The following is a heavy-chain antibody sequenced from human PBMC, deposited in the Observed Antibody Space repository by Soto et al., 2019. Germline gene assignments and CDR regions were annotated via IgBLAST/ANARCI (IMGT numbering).Heavy chain of an antibody. Sequence: QDQLVQSGVEVKKPGASVKVSCKASGYSFTNYGITWVRQAPGQGFEWMGWISAYNGNTKYAQKLQGRVTMTTDASTSTGYLGLRSLTSDDTAVYYCARDRGVAPPVAGNTHYYYYMDVWGKGTTVTVSS. V-gene: IGHV1-18*01. J-gene: IGHJ6*03. CDR1: GYSFTNYG. D-gene: IGHD6-19*01. CDR3: ARDRGVAPPVAGNTHYYYYMDV. CDR2: ISAYNGNT.